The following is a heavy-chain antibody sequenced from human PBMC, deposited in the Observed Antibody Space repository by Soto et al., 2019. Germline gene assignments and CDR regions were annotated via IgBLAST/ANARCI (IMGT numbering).Heavy chain of an antibody. J-gene: IGHJ4*02. CDR1: GFTFRNYK. D-gene: IGHD3-3*01. CDR2: ISSSSSTI. CDR3: ARVPYYDFWSGYYVY. V-gene: IGHV3-48*02. Sequence: GGSLRLSCEASGFTFRNYKMNWVRQAPGKGLEWVSYISSSSSTIYYADSVKGRFTISRDNAKNSLYLQMNSLRDEDTAVYYCARVPYYDFWSGYYVYWGQGTLVTVSS.